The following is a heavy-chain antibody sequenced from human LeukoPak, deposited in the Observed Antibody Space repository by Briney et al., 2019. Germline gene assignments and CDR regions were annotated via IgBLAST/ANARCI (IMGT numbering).Heavy chain of an antibody. CDR1: GYTFTSYG. J-gene: IGHJ3*02. D-gene: IGHD2-15*01. CDR2: ISAYNGNT. CDR3: AREGYCSGGSCFGDAFDI. Sequence: ASVKVSCKASGYTFTSYGISWVRQAPGQGLEWMGWISAYNGNTNYAQKLQGRVTMTTDTSTSTAYMEPRSLRSDDTAVYYCAREGYCSGGSCFGDAFDIWGQGTMVTVSS. V-gene: IGHV1-18*01.